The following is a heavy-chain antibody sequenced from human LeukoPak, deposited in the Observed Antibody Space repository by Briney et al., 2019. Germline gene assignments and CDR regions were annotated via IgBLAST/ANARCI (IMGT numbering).Heavy chain of an antibody. CDR1: GFTFSSYS. J-gene: IGHJ4*02. V-gene: IGHV3-48*01. Sequence: GGSLRLSCAASGFTFSSYSMNWVRQAPGKGLEWASYISSSSSTIYYADSVKGRFTISRDNAKNSLYLQMNSLRAEDAAVYYCARSNYDFWSGYYTEGGYFDYWGQGTLVTVSS. CDR2: ISSSSSTI. D-gene: IGHD3-3*01. CDR3: ARSNYDFWSGYYTEGGYFDY.